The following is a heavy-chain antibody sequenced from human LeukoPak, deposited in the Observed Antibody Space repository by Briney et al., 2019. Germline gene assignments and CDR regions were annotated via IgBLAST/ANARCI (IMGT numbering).Heavy chain of an antibody. D-gene: IGHD3-22*01. J-gene: IGHJ4*02. CDR3: ARREVWYDSSGYRDY. CDR1: GGSFSGYY. Sequence: KPSETLSLTCAVYGGSFSGYYWSWIRQPPGKGLEWIGEINHSGSTNYNPSLKSRVTISVDTSKNQFSLKLSSVTAADTAVYYCARREVWYDSSGYRDYWGQGTLVTVSS. V-gene: IGHV4-34*01. CDR2: INHSGST.